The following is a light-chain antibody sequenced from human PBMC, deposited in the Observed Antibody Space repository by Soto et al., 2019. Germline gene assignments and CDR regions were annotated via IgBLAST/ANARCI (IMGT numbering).Light chain of an antibody. CDR2: DVS. Sequence: QSVLTQPPSASGSPGQSVTISCTGTSSDVGGCKFVSWYHQYPGKAPKLIIYDVSKRPSGVPDRFSGSKSGNTASLTVSGLQDEDEDDYYCSSCSGSNNPYVFGTGTKVTVL. J-gene: IGLJ1*01. V-gene: IGLV2-8*01. CDR3: SSCSGSNNPYV. CDR1: SSDVGGCKF.